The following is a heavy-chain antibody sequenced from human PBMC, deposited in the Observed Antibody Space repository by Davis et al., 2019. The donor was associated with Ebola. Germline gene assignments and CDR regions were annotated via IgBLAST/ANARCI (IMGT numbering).Heavy chain of an antibody. J-gene: IGHJ3*01. CDR2: IDWDDDT. V-gene: IGHV2-70*12. CDR1: GFSLRTAGIC. CDR3: AHRITVTTFAAAFDV. Sequence: SGPTLVKPTQTLTLTCTVSGFSLRTAGICVIWVRQPPGKALEWLARIDWDDDTYYSTSLKTRLTITKDTSKNQVVLTMTNLGPVDTATYYCAHRITVTTFAAAFDVWGQGTMVTVSS. D-gene: IGHD4-17*01.